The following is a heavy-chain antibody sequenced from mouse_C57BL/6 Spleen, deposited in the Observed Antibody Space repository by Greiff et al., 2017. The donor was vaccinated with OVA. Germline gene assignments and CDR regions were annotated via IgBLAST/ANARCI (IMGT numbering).Heavy chain of an antibody. V-gene: IGHV1-77*01. CDR1: GYTFPDYY. Sequence: QVQLQQSGAELVKPGASVKISCKASGYTFPDYYINWVKQRPGQGLEWIGKLGPGRGSTYYNEKFKGKATLTADKSSSTAYMQLSSLTSEDSAVYFCAREDGLDYWGQGTTLTVSS. CDR3: AREDGLDY. D-gene: IGHD2-3*01. CDR2: LGPGRGST. J-gene: IGHJ2*01.